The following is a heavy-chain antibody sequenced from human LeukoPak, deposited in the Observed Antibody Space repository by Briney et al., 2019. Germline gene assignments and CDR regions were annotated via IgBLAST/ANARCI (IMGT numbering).Heavy chain of an antibody. CDR2: IHTGGTT. Sequence: GGSLRLSCVASGLDISYHYVGWVRQAPGKGLEWVSVIHTGGTTHYAESVKGRFTVSKDTSNNTVFLQMNSLRVEDTAVYYCAKLGSRDDFGWGSYLILDAFDIWGQGTMVTVSS. J-gene: IGHJ3*02. V-gene: IGHV3-53*01. CDR3: AKLGSRDDFGWGSYLILDAFDI. D-gene: IGHD3-16*02. CDR1: GLDISYHY.